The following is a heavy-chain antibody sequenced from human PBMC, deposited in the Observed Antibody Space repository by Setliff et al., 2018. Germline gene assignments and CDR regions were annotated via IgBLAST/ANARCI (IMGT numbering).Heavy chain of an antibody. CDR1: GYTFTGYY. J-gene: IGHJ4*02. V-gene: IGHV1-2*04. CDR2: INPNSGGT. Sequence: GASVKVSCKASGYTFTGYYMHWVRQAPGQGLEWMGWINPNSGGTNYAQKFQGWVTLTRYTSISTAYMELSRLRSDDTAGYYGARGAGGIWQWGYYFDYWGQGTLVTVSS. CDR3: ARGAGGIWQWGYYFDY. D-gene: IGHD6-19*01.